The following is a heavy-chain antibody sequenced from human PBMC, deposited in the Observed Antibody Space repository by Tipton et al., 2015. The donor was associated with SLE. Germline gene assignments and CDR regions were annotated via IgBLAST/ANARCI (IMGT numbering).Heavy chain of an antibody. V-gene: IGHV4-59*01. CDR3: ARGGYCTHTNCYPFAH. D-gene: IGHD2-2*01. Sequence: TLSLTCTVSGGSITGYHWSWIRQPPGKGLEWIGYVYYTGTTNYNPSFLSRVAMSVDTAENQFSLNLTSVTAADTALYYCARGGYCTHTNCYPFAHWGQGILVTVSS. CDR1: GGSITGYH. CDR2: VYYTGTT. J-gene: IGHJ4*02.